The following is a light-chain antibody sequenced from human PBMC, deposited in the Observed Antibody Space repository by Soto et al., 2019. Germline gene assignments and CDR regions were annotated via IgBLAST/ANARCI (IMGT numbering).Light chain of an antibody. CDR2: GIS. CDR1: QSLTYNY. V-gene: IGKV3-20*01. CDR3: QRYGSSPPWT. Sequence: EVVVTQSPGTLSLSPGERAALSCRASQSLTYNYLAWFQQQPGKAPRLLIYGISNRATGSPDRFSGSGSGTEFTLTIGRLGSEDFAVYYCQRYGSSPPWTFGQGTKVEIK. J-gene: IGKJ1*01.